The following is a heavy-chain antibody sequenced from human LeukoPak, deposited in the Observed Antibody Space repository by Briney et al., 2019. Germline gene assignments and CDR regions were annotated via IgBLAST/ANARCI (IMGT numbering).Heavy chain of an antibody. V-gene: IGHV1-18*01. Sequence: ASVKVSCKASGYTLTIYGISWVRQAPGQGLEWMGWISAYNGNTNYAQKLQGRVTMTTDTSTSTAYMELRSLRSDDTAVYYCARGLGSSGWWYFDYWGQGTLVTVSS. CDR3: ARGLGSSGWWYFDY. CDR2: ISAYNGNT. J-gene: IGHJ4*02. CDR1: GYTLTIYG. D-gene: IGHD6-19*01.